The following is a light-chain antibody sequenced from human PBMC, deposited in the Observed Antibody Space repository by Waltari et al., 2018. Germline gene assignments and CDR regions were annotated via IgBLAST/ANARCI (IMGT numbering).Light chain of an antibody. Sequence: QSAPSQPASVSGSPGQSITISCTGSSSDVGGYNYVSWYQQHHGKAPKLPIYEVSNRPSGVSNRFSGSKSGNTASLSISGLQAEDEADYYCSSYTSSSTVVFGGGTKVTVL. CDR1: SSDVGGYNY. CDR3: SSYTSSSTVV. V-gene: IGLV2-14*01. CDR2: EVS. J-gene: IGLJ2*01.